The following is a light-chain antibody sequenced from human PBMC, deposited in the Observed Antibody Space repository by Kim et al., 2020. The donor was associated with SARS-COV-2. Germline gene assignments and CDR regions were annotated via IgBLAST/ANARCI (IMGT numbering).Light chain of an antibody. J-gene: IGKJ5*01. CDR3: QQYNTYSVT. CDR1: QNINSW. V-gene: IGKV1-5*03. CDR2: WAS. Sequence: ASVGDRVTFTCRASQNINSWLAWYQQKPGKAPKLLFYWASTLESGVPSRFSGSGSGTEYTLTINSLQPDDFGTYYCQQYNTYSVTFGQGTRLEIK.